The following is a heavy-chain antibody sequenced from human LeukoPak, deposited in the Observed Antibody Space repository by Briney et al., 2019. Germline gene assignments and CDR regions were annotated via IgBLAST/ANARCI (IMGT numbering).Heavy chain of an antibody. Sequence: GSLRLSCAASGFTISTYWMSWVRQAPGTGLEWVANTNQEGSEKYYVDSVEGRFTISKDNAKNSLYLQMNSLRAEDTAVYYCARDPKWLDYWGQGTLVTVSS. CDR3: ARDPKWLDY. D-gene: IGHD5-12*01. CDR1: GFTISTYW. J-gene: IGHJ4*02. V-gene: IGHV3-7*01. CDR2: TNQEGSEK.